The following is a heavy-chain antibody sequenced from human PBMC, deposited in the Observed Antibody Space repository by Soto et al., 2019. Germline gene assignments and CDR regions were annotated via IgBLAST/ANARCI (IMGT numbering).Heavy chain of an antibody. CDR2: IYYSGST. J-gene: IGHJ5*02. Sequence: PSETLSVTCTVSGGSISSYYWSWIRQPPWKGLEWIGYIYYSGSTNYNPSLKSRVTISVDTSKNQFSLKLSSVTAADTAVYYCARELFGRSVWFDPWGQGTLVTVSS. CDR3: ARELFGRSVWFDP. V-gene: IGHV4-59*01. CDR1: GGSISSYY. D-gene: IGHD3-10*01.